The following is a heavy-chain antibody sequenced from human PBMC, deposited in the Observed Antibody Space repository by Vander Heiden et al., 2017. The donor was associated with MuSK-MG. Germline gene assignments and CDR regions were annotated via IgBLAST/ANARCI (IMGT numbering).Heavy chain of an antibody. Sequence: QVQLVESGGGGVQPGRSLRLSCSASGFPFRSYAMHWVRQAPGKGLEWVAVISYDGSNKYYADSVKGRFTISRDNSKNTLYLQMNSLRAEDTAVYYCARDPIYDFWSGYFDYWGQGTLVTVSS. CDR1: GFPFRSYA. D-gene: IGHD3-3*01. CDR2: ISYDGSNK. CDR3: ARDPIYDFWSGYFDY. V-gene: IGHV3-30-3*01. J-gene: IGHJ4*02.